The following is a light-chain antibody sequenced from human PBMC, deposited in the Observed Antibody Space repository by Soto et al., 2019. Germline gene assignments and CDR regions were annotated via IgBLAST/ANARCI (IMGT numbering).Light chain of an antibody. J-gene: IGKJ1*01. CDR1: QSVSNNY. CDR2: GAS. CDR3: QQYGSSGT. V-gene: IGKV3-20*01. Sequence: EIVFTQSPGTLSLSPGERATLSCRASQSVSNNYFAWYQQKPGQAPRLLIYGASNRATGIPDRLSGSGSGTDFTLTISRMEPEDFAVYYCQQYGSSGTFGQGTKVDIK.